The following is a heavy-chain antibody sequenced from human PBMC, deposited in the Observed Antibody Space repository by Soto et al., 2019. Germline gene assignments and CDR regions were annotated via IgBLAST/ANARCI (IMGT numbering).Heavy chain of an antibody. J-gene: IGHJ6*02. V-gene: IGHV4-59*01. CDR3: ATRVSGSFYGMDV. D-gene: IGHD1-26*01. CDR2: IYYSGST. Sequence: SETLSLTCTVSGGSISTYYWSWIRQPPGKGLEWIGYIYYSGSTNYNPSLKSRVTMSVDTSKNQFSLKLSSVTAADAAVYYCATRVSGSFYGMDVWGQGTTVTVSS. CDR1: GGSISTYY.